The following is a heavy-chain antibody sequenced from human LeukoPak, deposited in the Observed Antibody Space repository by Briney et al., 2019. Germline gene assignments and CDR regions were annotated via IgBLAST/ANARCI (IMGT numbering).Heavy chain of an antibody. V-gene: IGHV1-8*01. D-gene: IGHD6-13*01. CDR3: ARAGGYSNSWYHPFDY. CDR1: GYTFTSYD. Sequence: GASVKVSCKASGYTFTSYDINWVRQATGQGLEWMGWMNPNSGNTGYAQKFQGRVTMTRNTSISTAYMELSGLRSEDTAVYYCARAGGYSNSWYHPFDYWGQGTLVTVSS. J-gene: IGHJ4*02. CDR2: MNPNSGNT.